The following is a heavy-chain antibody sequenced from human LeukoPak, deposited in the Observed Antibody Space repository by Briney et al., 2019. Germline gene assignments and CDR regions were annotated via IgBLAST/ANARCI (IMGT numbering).Heavy chain of an antibody. D-gene: IGHD6-19*01. CDR2: INPNSGGT. V-gene: IGHV1-2*02. CDR3: ARDWGQWLVSVYYMDV. Sequence: ASVKVSCKASGYTFTGYYMHWVRQAPGQGLEWMGWINPNSGGTDYAQKFQGRVTMTRDTSISTAYMELSRLRSDDTAVYYCARDWGQWLVSVYYMDVWGKGTTVTISS. J-gene: IGHJ6*03. CDR1: GYTFTGYY.